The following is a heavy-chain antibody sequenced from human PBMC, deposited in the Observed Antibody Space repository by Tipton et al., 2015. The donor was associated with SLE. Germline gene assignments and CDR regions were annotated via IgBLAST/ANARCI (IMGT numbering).Heavy chain of an antibody. V-gene: IGHV4-31*11. D-gene: IGHD3-3*01. CDR2: IYHSGTT. CDR1: GASIRTYY. Sequence: TLSLTCAVSGASIRTYYWSWIRQYPGKGLEWIGYIYHSGTTKYNPSLQSRVTISVDTYKNQFSLKLNSVTAADTAVYFCARDRSGYYWFDPWGQGTLVTVSS. J-gene: IGHJ5*02. CDR3: ARDRSGYYWFDP.